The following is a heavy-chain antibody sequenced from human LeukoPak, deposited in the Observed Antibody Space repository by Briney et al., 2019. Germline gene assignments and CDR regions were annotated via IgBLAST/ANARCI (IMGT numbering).Heavy chain of an antibody. J-gene: IGHJ4*02. CDR2: IYTSGST. V-gene: IGHV4-61*02. CDR1: GASISSGSYY. CDR3: ARQYSTYYFDY. Sequence: SETLSLTCSVSGASISSGSYYWSWIRQPAGKGLEWIGRIYTSGSTNYNPSLKGRVTISVDTSKNQFSLKLSSVTAADTAVYYCARQYSTYYFDYWGQGTLVTVSS. D-gene: IGHD2-15*01.